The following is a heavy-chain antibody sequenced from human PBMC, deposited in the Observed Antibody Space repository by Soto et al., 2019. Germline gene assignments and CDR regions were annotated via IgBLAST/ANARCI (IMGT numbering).Heavy chain of an antibody. CDR2: IYWDDSK. V-gene: IGHV2-5*02. CDR3: AHAYGGRSLY. Sequence: QITLKESGPPLVNPTQTLTLTCTFSGFSLPTDRVGVGWIRQPPGKALGWLAVIYWDDSKTYRPSLKSRLTITKDTSKNQVALTMTDMDPVETATYYCAHAYGGRSLYWGQGTLVTVSS. D-gene: IGHD1-26*01. J-gene: IGHJ4*02. CDR1: GFSLPTDRVG.